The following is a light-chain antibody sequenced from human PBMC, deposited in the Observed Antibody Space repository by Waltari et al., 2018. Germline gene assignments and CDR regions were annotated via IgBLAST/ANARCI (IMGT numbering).Light chain of an antibody. CDR3: SSYTSSSTLGV. V-gene: IGLV2-14*01. CDR2: EVS. Sequence: QSALTQPASVSGSPGPSITISCTGTSSDVGGYNYFSWYQQHPGKAPKLMIYEVSNRPSGVSNRFSGSKSGNTASLTISGLQAEDEADYYCSSYTSSSTLGVFGGGTKLTVL. J-gene: IGLJ2*01. CDR1: SSDVGGYNY.